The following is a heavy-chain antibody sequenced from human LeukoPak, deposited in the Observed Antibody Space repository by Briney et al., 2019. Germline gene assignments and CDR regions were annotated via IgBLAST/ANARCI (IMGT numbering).Heavy chain of an antibody. V-gene: IGHV3-23*01. CDR2: ISGSGGST. Sequence: GGSLRLSCAASGFTFSSYAMSWVRQAPGKGLEWVSAISGSGGSTYYADSVKGRFTISRDNSKNTLYLQMNSLRAEDTAVYYCARDQSPGGDDSSGYYIFWTFDYWGQGTLVTVSS. J-gene: IGHJ4*02. D-gene: IGHD3-22*01. CDR3: ARDQSPGGDDSSGYYIFWTFDY. CDR1: GFTFSSYA.